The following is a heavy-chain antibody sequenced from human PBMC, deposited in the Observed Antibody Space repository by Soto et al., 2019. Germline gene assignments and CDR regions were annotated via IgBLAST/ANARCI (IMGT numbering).Heavy chain of an antibody. CDR2: IYYSGST. CDR1: GGSISSSSYY. J-gene: IGHJ4*02. V-gene: IGHV4-39*01. CDR3: ARHLARPATTYYYDSSGYFVY. Sequence: PSETLSLTCTVSGGSISSSSYYWGWIRQPPGKGLEWIRSIYYSGSTYYNPSLKSRVTISVDTSKNQFSLKLSSVTAADTAVYYCARHLARPATTYYYDSSGYFVYWGQGTLVTVSS. D-gene: IGHD3-22*01.